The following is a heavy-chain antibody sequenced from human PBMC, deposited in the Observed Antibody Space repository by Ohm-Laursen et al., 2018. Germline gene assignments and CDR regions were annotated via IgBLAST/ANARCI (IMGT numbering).Heavy chain of an antibody. J-gene: IGHJ4*02. D-gene: IGHD1-1*01. V-gene: IGHV4-59*01. CDR1: GGSMSSYY. CDR3: ARGRRTTGWPYFDN. CDR2: VYYSGAT. Sequence: GTLSLTCSVSGGSMSSYYWSWFRQPPGKGLEWIGYVYYSGATKYNPSLKNRVTMSVDTSKNQFSLKLNSVTAADTAVYYCARGRRTTGWPYFDNWGPGTLVIVSP.